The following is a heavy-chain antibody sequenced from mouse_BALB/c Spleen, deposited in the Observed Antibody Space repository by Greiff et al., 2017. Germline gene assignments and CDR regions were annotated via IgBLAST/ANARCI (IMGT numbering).Heavy chain of an antibody. D-gene: IGHD2-2*01. V-gene: IGHV3-2*02. Sequence: EVMLVESGPGLVKPSQSLSLTCTVTGYSITSDYAWNWIRQFPGNKLEWMGYISYSGSTSYNPSLKSRISITRDTSKNQFFLQLNSVTTEDTATYYCARRGYGYDWFAYWGQGTLVTVSA. CDR1: GYSITSDYA. J-gene: IGHJ3*01. CDR2: ISYSGST. CDR3: ARRGYGYDWFAY.